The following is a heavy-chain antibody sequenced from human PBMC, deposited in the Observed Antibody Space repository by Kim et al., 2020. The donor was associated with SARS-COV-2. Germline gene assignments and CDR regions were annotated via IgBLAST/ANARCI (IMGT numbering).Heavy chain of an antibody. D-gene: IGHD1-26*01. CDR3: ARQPGYSGSYYSDY. Sequence: PSFQGQVTISADKSISTAYLQWSSLKASDTAMYYCARQPGYSGSYYSDYWGQGTLVTVSS. V-gene: IGHV5-51*01. J-gene: IGHJ4*02.